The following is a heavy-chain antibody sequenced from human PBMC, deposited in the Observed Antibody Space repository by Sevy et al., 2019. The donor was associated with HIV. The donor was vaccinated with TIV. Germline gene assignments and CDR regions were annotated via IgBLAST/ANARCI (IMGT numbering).Heavy chain of an antibody. V-gene: IGHV3-15*01. CDR3: TTVGFPNLGSEAFDI. J-gene: IGHJ3*02. Sequence: GGSLRLSCAASGFTFSIIYMNWVRQSPGKGLEWVGRMKSKTDGGTTDYAAPVKDRFTMSRDDSKNTLYLQMNSLKADDTAVYYCTTVGFPNLGSEAFDIWGQGTMVTVSS. D-gene: IGHD3-16*01. CDR1: GFTFSIIY. CDR2: MKSKTDGGTT.